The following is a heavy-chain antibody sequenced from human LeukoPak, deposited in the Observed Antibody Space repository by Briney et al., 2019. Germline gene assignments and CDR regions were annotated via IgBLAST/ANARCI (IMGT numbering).Heavy chain of an antibody. V-gene: IGHV3-21*01. CDR1: GFTFSDYA. CDR2: IDTSGSYI. J-gene: IGHJ3*02. CDR3: ARGRSITLLRGVAMSDGFDI. Sequence: GGSLRLSCAASGFTFSDYAMTWVRQAPGKGLEWVSFIDTSGSYIYYGDSLKGRVTISRDNAKNSLYLQMNGLRAEDTAVYYCARGRSITLLRGVAMSDGFDIWGQGAMVTVSS. D-gene: IGHD3-10*01.